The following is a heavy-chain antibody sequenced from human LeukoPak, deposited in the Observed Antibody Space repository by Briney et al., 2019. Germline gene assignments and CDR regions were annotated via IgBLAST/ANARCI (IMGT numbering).Heavy chain of an antibody. CDR1: GGSFSGYY. Sequence: PSETLSLTCAVYGGSFSGYYWSWIRQPPGKGLEWIGEINHSGSTNYNPSLKSRVTMSVDTSKNQFSLKLSSVTAADTAVYYCARARPGGYSYGLFDYWGQGTLVTVSS. CDR2: INHSGST. D-gene: IGHD5-18*01. V-gene: IGHV4-34*01. J-gene: IGHJ4*02. CDR3: ARARPGGYSYGLFDY.